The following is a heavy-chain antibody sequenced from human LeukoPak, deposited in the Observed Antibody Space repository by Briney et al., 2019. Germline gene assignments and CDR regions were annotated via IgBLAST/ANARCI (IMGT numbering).Heavy chain of an antibody. D-gene: IGHD3-10*01. Sequence: SVKVSCKASGYTFTGYYMHWVRQAPGQGLEWMGGIIPIFGTANYAQKFQGRVTITADESTSTAYMELSSLRSEDTAVYYCARDRDGSGSYWNHFDYWGQGTLVTVSS. V-gene: IGHV1-69*13. J-gene: IGHJ4*02. CDR1: GYTFTGYY. CDR3: ARDRDGSGSYWNHFDY. CDR2: IIPIFGTA.